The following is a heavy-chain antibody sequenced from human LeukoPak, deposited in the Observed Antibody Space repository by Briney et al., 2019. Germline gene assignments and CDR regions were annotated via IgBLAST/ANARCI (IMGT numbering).Heavy chain of an antibody. CDR1: GFTFSSYS. V-gene: IGHV3-21*01. Sequence: GGSLRLSCAASGFTFSSYSMNWVRQAPGKGLEWVSSISSSSSYIYYTDSVKGRFTISRDNAKNSLYLQMNSLRAEDTAVYYCARVRAGIQLWVKPADYWGQGTLVTVSS. J-gene: IGHJ4*02. D-gene: IGHD5-18*01. CDR2: ISSSSSYI. CDR3: ARVRAGIQLWVKPADY.